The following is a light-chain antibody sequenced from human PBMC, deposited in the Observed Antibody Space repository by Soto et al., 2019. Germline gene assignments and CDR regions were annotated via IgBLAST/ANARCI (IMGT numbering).Light chain of an antibody. CDR1: SSDVGSYNL. Sequence: QSVLTQPASVSGSPGQSITISCTGTSSDVGSYNLVSWYQQYPGKAPKLMIYEATKRPSGVSNRFSGSKSGNTASLTISGLQAEDEADYYCCSFASSISFVFGGGTQLTVL. V-gene: IGLV2-23*02. J-gene: IGLJ3*02. CDR2: EAT. CDR3: CSFASSISFV.